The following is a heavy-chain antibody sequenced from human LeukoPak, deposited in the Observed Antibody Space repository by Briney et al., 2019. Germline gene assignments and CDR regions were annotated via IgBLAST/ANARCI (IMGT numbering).Heavy chain of an antibody. J-gene: IGHJ4*02. CDR2: IYYSGST. D-gene: IGHD3-16*01. CDR3: AEGVYYFDY. CDR1: GGSISSSSYY. V-gene: IGHV4-39*01. Sequence: ASETLSLTCTVSGGSISSSSYYWGWIRQPPGKGLEWIGSIYYSGSTYYNPSLKSRVTISVDTSNNQFSLKLSSVTAADTAVYYCAEGVYYFDYWGQGTLVTVSS.